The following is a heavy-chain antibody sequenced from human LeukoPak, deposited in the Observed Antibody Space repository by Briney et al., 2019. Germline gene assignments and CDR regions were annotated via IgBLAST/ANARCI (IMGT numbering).Heavy chain of an antibody. CDR1: GYTFTSYY. Sequence: ASVKVSCKASGYTFTSYYMHWVRQAPGQGLEWMGIINPSGGSTSYAQKFQGRVTMTRDTSTSTVYMELSSLRSEDTAVYYCTRARIHNWFDPWGQGTLITVSS. CDR3: TRARIHNWFDP. V-gene: IGHV1-46*01. CDR2: INPSGGST. J-gene: IGHJ5*02.